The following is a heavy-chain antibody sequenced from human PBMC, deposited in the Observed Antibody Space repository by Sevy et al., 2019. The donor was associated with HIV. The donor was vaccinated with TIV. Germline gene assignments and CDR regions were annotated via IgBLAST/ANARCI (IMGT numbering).Heavy chain of an antibody. CDR2: ISYDGSDK. J-gene: IGHJ1*01. Sequence: GGSLRLSCAASGFTFSSYGMHWVRQAPGKGLEWVAVISYDGSDKKYADSVKGRFTISRDKSKNTLDLQMNSLRAEDTALYYWTKENIVEKYFQHWGQGTQVTVSS. D-gene: IGHD5-12*01. CDR3: TKENIVEKYFQH. CDR1: GFTFSSYG. V-gene: IGHV3-30*18.